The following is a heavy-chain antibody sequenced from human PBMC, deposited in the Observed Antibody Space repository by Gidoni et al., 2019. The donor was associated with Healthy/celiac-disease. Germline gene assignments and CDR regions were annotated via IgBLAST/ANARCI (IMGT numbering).Heavy chain of an antibody. J-gene: IGHJ4*02. CDR3: ATSDERWLVLGSLDY. CDR1: GFTFSSYG. CDR2: ISYDGSNK. Sequence: QVQLVESGGGVVQPGRSLRLSCAASGFTFSSYGMHWVRQAPGKGLEWVAVISYDGSNKYYADSVKGRFTISRDNSKNTLYLQMNSLRAEDTAVYYCATSDERWLVLGSLDYWGQGTLVTVSS. D-gene: IGHD6-19*01. V-gene: IGHV3-30*03.